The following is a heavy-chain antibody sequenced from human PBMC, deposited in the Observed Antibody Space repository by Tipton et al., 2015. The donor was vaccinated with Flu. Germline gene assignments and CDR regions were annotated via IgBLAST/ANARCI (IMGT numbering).Heavy chain of an antibody. D-gene: IGHD2-2*01. CDR3: ARGDCSSTSCLDY. V-gene: IGHV4-59*01. CDR1: GGSISSYY. Sequence: TLSLTCTVSGGSISSYYWSWIRQSPGKGLEWIAYIYYAGGINYNPSLKSRATISVDTPRNQFSLKLSAVTAADTAVYYCARGDCSSTSCLDYWGQGTLVTVSS. J-gene: IGHJ4*02. CDR2: IYYAGGI.